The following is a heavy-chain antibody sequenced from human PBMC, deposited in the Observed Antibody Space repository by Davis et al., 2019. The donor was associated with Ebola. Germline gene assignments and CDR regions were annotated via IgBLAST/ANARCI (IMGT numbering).Heavy chain of an antibody. CDR3: AKDPVVVKGWIDN. V-gene: IGHV3-23*01. CDR1: GFTFSSYA. D-gene: IGHD2-15*01. Sequence: GESLKISCVASGFTFSSYAMTWFRQAPGKGLEWVSAISLTGGTTSYADSVKGRFIISRDNSNDTVYLQMNSLRAEDTAVYYCAKDPVVVKGWIDNWGQGTLVSVSA. CDR2: ISLTGGTT. J-gene: IGHJ4*02.